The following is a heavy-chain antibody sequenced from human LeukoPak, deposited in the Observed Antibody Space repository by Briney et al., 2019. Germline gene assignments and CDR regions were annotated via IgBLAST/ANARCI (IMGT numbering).Heavy chain of an antibody. CDR1: GGSISSGSYY. Sequence: SETLSLTCTVSGGSISSGSYYWSWIRQPAGKGLEWIGRIYTSGSTNYNPSLKSRVTISVDTSKNQFSLKLSSVPAADTAVYYCAGMSAGYSSGWYLGYYFDYWGQGTLVTVSS. J-gene: IGHJ4*02. V-gene: IGHV4-61*02. CDR2: IYTSGST. CDR3: AGMSAGYSSGWYLGYYFDY. D-gene: IGHD6-19*01.